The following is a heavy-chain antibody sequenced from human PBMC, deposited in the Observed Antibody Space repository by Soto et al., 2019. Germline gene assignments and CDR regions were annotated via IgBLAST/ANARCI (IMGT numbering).Heavy chain of an antibody. V-gene: IGHV4-34*01. CDR1: GGSFSGYY. CDR2: RYYSEST. CDR3: ARTKCSGGSCYSWSLDY. D-gene: IGHD2-15*01. J-gene: IGHJ4*02. Sequence: SETLSLTCAVYGGSFSGYYWSWIRQLPGKGLEWIGHRYYSESTYYNLSLKSRVSISLDTSKNQFSLKLSFVTAADTAMYYCARTKCSGGSCYSWSLDYWGQGTPVTVSS.